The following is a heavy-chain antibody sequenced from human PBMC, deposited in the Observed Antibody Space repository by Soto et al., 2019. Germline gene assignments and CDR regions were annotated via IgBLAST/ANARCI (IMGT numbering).Heavy chain of an antibody. Sequence: EVQLVESGGGLVQPGGSLRLSCAASGFTFSSYAMHWVRQAPGKGLEYVSAISSYGGSTYYANSVKGRFTISRDNSKNTLYLKMGRLRAEDMAVYYCARDPDSSGYYYFDYWGQGTLVTVSS. CDR3: ARDPDSSGYYYFDY. CDR1: GFTFSSYA. V-gene: IGHV3-64*01. D-gene: IGHD3-22*01. CDR2: ISSYGGST. J-gene: IGHJ4*02.